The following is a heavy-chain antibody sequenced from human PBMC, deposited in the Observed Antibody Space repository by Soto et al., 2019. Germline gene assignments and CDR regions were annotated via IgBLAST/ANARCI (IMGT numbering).Heavy chain of an antibody. J-gene: IGHJ4*02. D-gene: IGHD3-22*01. V-gene: IGHV1-2*02. Sequence: ASVKVSCKTSGYIFTDHLIHWVRQSPGQGLQWVGWVHPDSGGTNVAQAFQDRVTMTADTSITTAYMDLARLRPDDTSIFYCARGAQGFFPVSGIYFYFDHWGQGTPVTVSS. CDR3: ARGAQGFFPVSGIYFYFDH. CDR1: GYIFTDHL. CDR2: VHPDSGGT.